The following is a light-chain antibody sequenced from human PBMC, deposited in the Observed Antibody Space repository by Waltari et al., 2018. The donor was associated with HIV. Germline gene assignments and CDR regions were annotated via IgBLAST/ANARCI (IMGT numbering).Light chain of an antibody. J-gene: IGLJ3*02. CDR1: SSNIGSNY. CDR3: AAWDDSLRGLV. Sequence: QSVLTQPPSASGTPGQRVTISCSGSSSNIGSNYVYWYQQLPGTAPKLLIYRNNQRPSVVPDRFSGSKSGTSASLAISGLRSEDETNYYCAAWDDSLRGLVFGGGTKLTVL. V-gene: IGLV1-47*01. CDR2: RNN.